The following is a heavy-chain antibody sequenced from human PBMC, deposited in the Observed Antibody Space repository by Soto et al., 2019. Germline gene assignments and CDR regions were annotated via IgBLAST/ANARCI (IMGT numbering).Heavy chain of an antibody. V-gene: IGHV3-66*01. CDR1: GFTVSSNY. CDR2: IYSGGST. J-gene: IGHJ6*02. CDR3: ARDRGLYYGSGSYYNLDYYYYGMDV. D-gene: IGHD3-10*01. Sequence: GGSLRLSCAASGFTVSSNYMSWVRQAPGKGLEWVSVIYSGGSTYYADSVKGRFTISRDNSKNTLYLQMNSLRAEDTAVYYCARDRGLYYGSGSYYNLDYYYYGMDVWGQGTTVTVSS.